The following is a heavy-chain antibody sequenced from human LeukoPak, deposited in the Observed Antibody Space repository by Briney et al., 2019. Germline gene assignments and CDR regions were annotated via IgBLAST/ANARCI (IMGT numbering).Heavy chain of an antibody. V-gene: IGHV3-53*01. CDR2: IYSGGTT. CDR3: ARRYCSSTSCLIDY. D-gene: IGHD2-2*01. J-gene: IGHJ4*02. CDR1: GFTVSSHY. Sequence: PGESLRLSCAASGFTVSSHYMNWVRQAPGKGLEWVSIIYSGGTTYYADSVKGRFTISRDNAKNSLYLQMNSLRAEDTAVYYCARRYCSSTSCLIDYWGQGTLDTVSS.